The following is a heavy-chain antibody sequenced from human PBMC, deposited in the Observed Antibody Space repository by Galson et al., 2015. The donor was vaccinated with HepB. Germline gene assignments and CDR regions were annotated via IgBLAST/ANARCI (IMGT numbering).Heavy chain of an antibody. CDR2: INPDGGSS. J-gene: IGHJ4*02. CDR3: VRDRKPTLRATVDIDY. V-gene: IGHV1-2*06. D-gene: IGHD1-1*01. CDR1: GYIFTDFH. Sequence: SVKVSCKASGYIFTDFHIQWVRQAPGQGLEWVGRINPDGGSSNLAPTFQGRVTMTRETSISTVFMELTRLTSDDTATYFCVRDRKPTLRATVDIDYWGQGTLVTVSS.